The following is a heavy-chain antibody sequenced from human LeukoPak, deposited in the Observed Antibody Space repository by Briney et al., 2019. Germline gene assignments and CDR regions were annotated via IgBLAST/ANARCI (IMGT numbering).Heavy chain of an antibody. CDR2: SSGSGGST. Sequence: GAWLLLSCAAAGVSVSSDAMSGGRQAPRKRLEWVSASSGSGGSTYYAASVKGRFTISRDNSKNTLYLQMNSLRAEDTAVYYCAKDEPTTVTTLPYYYYYGMDVWGQGTTVTVSS. J-gene: IGHJ6*02. CDR3: AKDEPTTVTTLPYYYYYGMDV. D-gene: IGHD4-11*01. V-gene: IGHV3-23*01. CDR1: GVSVSSDA.